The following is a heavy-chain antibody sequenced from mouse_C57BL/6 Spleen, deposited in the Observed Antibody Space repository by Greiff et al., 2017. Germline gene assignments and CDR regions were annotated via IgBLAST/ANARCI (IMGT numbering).Heavy chain of an antibody. V-gene: IGHV5-6*01. CDR3: ASLYYDYDGAY. D-gene: IGHD2-4*01. CDR1: GFTFSSYG. CDR2: ISSGGSYT. J-gene: IGHJ3*01. Sequence: EVQLVESGGDLVKPGGSLKLSCAASGFTFSSYGMSWVRQTPDKRLEWVATISSGGSYTYYPDSVKGRFTISRDNAKNTLYLQMSSLKSEDTAMYYCASLYYDYDGAYWGQGTLVTVSA.